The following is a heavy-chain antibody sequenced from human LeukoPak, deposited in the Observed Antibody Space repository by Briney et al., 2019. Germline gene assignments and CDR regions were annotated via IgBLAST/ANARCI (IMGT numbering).Heavy chain of an antibody. CDR1: GFTVSGNY. D-gene: IGHD5/OR15-5a*01. CDR3: ASGSRFDY. CDR2: IYSGGSI. V-gene: IGHV3-53*04. J-gene: IGHJ4*02. Sequence: GGSLRLSCAASGFTVSGNYMSWVRQAPGKGLEWVSVIYSGGSIYYADSVKGRFTISRHNSKNMLHLQMNSLRPEDTAVYYCASGSRFDYWGQGTLVTVSS.